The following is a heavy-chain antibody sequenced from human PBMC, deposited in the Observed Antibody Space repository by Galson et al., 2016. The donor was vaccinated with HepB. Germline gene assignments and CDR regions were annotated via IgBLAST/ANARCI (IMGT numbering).Heavy chain of an antibody. CDR2: IIPILGTT. CDR3: ASGYDILATPTYGMDV. Sequence: SVKVSCKASGGTFIRDAISWVRQAPGQGLEWMGGIIPILGTTNYAQKFQGRVTITADESTSTAYMEFSSLRSEDTAVYYCASGYDILATPTYGMDVWDQGTTVIVSS. V-gene: IGHV1-69*13. CDR1: GGTFIRDA. D-gene: IGHD3-9*01. J-gene: IGHJ6*02.